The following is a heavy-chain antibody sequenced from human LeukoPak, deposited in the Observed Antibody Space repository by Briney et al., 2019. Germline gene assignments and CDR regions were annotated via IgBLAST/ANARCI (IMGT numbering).Heavy chain of an antibody. CDR2: INTNTGNP. J-gene: IGHJ5*02. V-gene: IGHV7-4-1*02. CDR1: GYTFTSYA. D-gene: IGHD3-16*01. Sequence: GASVKVSCKASGYTFTSYAMNWVRQAPGQGLEWMGWINTNTGNPTYAQGFTGRFVFSLDTSVSTAYLQISSLKAEDTAVYYCARESLITFGGVMGERWFDPWGQGTLVTVSS. CDR3: ARESLITFGGVMGERWFDP.